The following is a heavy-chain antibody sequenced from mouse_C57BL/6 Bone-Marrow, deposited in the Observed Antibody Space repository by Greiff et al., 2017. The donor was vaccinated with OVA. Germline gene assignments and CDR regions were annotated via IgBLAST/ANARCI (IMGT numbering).Heavy chain of an antibody. J-gene: IGHJ3*01. CDR1: DSEVFPIAY. CDR2: ILPSIGRT. V-gene: IGHV15-2*01. D-gene: IGHD2-4*01. CDR3: ARADDYDVSWFAY. Sequence: QVQLKESGSELRSPGSSVKLSCKDFDSEVFPIAYMSWVRQKPGHGFEWIGGILPSIGRTIYGEKFEDKATLDADTLSNTAYLELNSLTSEDSAIYYCARADDYDVSWFAYWGQGTLVTVSA.